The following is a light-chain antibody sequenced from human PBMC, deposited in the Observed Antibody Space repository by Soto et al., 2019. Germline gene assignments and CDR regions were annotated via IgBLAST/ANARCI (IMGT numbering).Light chain of an antibody. CDR3: YSYKTNSTYV. CDR1: SSDVGGYNY. CDR2: DVS. Sequence: QSVLTQPASVSGSPGQSITISCSGTSSDVGGYNYVSWYQQHPGKAPQVMIYDVSNRPSGVSNRFSGSKSGNTASLTISGLQAEDEADYYCYSYKTNSTYVFGTGTKVTVL. V-gene: IGLV2-14*01. J-gene: IGLJ1*01.